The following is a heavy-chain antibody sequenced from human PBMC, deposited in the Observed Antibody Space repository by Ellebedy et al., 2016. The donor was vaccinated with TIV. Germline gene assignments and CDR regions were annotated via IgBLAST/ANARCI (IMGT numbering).Heavy chain of an antibody. CDR2: ISYDGSNK. J-gene: IGHJ4*02. V-gene: IGHV3-30-3*01. Sequence: GESLRLSXAASGFTFSSYAMHWVRQAPGKGLEWVAVISYDGSNKYYADSVKGRFTISRDNSKNTLYLQMNSLRAEDTAVYYCARERVTMVRGVIGYWGQGTLVTVSS. CDR3: ARERVTMVRGVIGY. D-gene: IGHD3-10*01. CDR1: GFTFSSYA.